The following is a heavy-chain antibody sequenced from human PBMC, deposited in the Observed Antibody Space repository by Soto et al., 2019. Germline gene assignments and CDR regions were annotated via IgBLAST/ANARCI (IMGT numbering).Heavy chain of an antibody. CDR1: GFTFSSYA. CDR2: ISGSGGST. Sequence: GESLKISCAASGFTFSSYAMSWVRQAPGKGLEWVSAISGSGGSTYYADSVKGRFTISRDNSKNTLYLQMNSLRAEDTAVYYCAKWILYSSSWYPPFDYWGQGTLVTVSS. D-gene: IGHD6-13*01. V-gene: IGHV3-23*01. J-gene: IGHJ4*02. CDR3: AKWILYSSSWYPPFDY.